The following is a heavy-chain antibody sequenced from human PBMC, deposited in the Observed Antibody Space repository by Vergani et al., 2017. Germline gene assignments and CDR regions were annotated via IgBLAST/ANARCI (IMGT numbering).Heavy chain of an antibody. CDR1: GFTLSSHA. V-gene: IGHV3-33*01. J-gene: IGHJ6*03. CDR2: IWYDGSKE. D-gene: IGHD2-8*01. CDR3: ARSGYCAHGVCYMTYYYYMDV. Sequence: QVQLVESGGGVVQPGRSLRLSCAGSGFTLSSHAMHWVRQAPGKGLEWVAFIWYDGSKEYYADSVKGRFTISRDNPKNTLYLQMNNLRAADTAVYYCARSGYCAHGVCYMTYYYYMDVWGKGTAVTVSS.